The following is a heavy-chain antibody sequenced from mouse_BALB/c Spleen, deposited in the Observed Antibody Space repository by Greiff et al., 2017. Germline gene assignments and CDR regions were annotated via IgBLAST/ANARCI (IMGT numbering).Heavy chain of an antibody. V-gene: IGHV5-9-1*01. CDR3: ARRDYGSYYEDY. CDR1: GFTFSSYA. D-gene: IGHD2-1*01. J-gene: IGHJ2*01. Sequence: EVMLVESGGGLVKPGGSLKLSCAASGFTFSSYAMSWVRQTPEKRLEWVATISSGGSYTYYPDSVKGRFTISRDNAKNTLYLQMSRLRSEDTAMYYCARRDYGSYYEDYWGQGTTLTVSS. CDR2: ISSGGSYT.